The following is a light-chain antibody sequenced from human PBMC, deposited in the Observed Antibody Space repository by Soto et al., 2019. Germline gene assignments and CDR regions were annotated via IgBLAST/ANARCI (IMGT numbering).Light chain of an antibody. J-gene: IGLJ1*01. CDR1: IHYDF. CDR3: SSYTSSRAYV. CDR2: EVS. V-gene: IGLV2-14*01. Sequence: QSVLTQPASVSGSPGQSITISCTGYIHYDFVSWYQQHPGTAPKLVIYEVSNRPSGTSDRFSGSKSGHTASLTISGLQTEDEAVYYCSSYTSSRAYVFGIGTKVTVL.